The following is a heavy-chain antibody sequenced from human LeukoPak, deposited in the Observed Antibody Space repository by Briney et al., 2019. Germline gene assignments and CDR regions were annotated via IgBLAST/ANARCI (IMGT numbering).Heavy chain of an antibody. D-gene: IGHD1-7*01. CDR1: GFTFSSYG. J-gene: IGHJ4*02. CDR2: IIPIFGTA. CDR3: ASQLELGEFDY. Sequence: GGSLRLSCAASGFTFSSYGMHWVRQAPGQGLEWMGGIIPIFGTANYAQKFQGRVTITADESTSTAYMELSSLRSEDTAVYYCASQLELGEFDYWGQGTLVTVSS. V-gene: IGHV1-69*01.